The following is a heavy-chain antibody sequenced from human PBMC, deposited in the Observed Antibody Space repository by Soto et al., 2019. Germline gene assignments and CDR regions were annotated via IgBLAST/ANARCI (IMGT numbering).Heavy chain of an antibody. CDR2: IRAYNGDT. J-gene: IGHJ4*02. CDR1: GYTFTSYG. CDR3: PYSSSSGGFDY. V-gene: IGHV1-18*01. D-gene: IGHD6-6*01. Sequence: ASVKVSCKASGYTFTSYGISWVRQAPGQGLEWMGWIRAYNGDTNYAQKLQGRVTMNTDTSTRTDYMELRRLRPDDTAVYYCPYSSSSGGFDYWGQGTLVTVSS.